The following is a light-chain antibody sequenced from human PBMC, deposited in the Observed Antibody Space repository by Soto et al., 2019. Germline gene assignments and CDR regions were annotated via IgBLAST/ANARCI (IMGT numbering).Light chain of an antibody. CDR1: QYMTNW. J-gene: IGKJ1*01. CDR3: KQYKVDSQT. V-gene: IGKV1-5*01. CDR2: DAS. Sequence: DIQMTQSPSPLSASVGDRVTITCRASQYMTNWLAWYQQKPGKAPKLLIYDASTLESGVPSRFSGSGYGTEFSLSSGCLRPDEFATYYCKQYKVDSQTFGQGTRVDIK.